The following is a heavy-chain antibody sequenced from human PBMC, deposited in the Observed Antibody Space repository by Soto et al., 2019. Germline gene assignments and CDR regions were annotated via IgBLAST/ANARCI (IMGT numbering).Heavy chain of an antibody. CDR2: ISYDGSNK. Sequence: QVQLVESGGGVVQPGRSLRLSCAASGFTFSSYGMHWVRQAPGKGLEWVAVISYDGSNKYYADSVKGRFTIYRDNSKNTLYLQKNSLRAEDTAVYYCAKEGSLYCSGGSCYGNDYWGQGTLVTVSS. D-gene: IGHD2-15*01. J-gene: IGHJ4*02. CDR1: GFTFSSYG. V-gene: IGHV3-30*18. CDR3: AKEGSLYCSGGSCYGNDY.